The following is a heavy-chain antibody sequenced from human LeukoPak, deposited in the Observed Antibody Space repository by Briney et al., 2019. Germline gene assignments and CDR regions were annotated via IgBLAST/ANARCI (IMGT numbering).Heavy chain of an antibody. V-gene: IGHV3-30-3*01. CDR3: AKDAAGPEY. J-gene: IGHJ4*02. D-gene: IGHD6-13*01. CDR2: ISYDGGNK. Sequence: GGSLRLSCAASGFTFSSYAMHWVRQAPGKGLEWVAVISYDGGNKYYADSVKGRFTISRDNSKNTLYLQMNSLRAEDTAVYYCAKDAAGPEYWGQGTLVTVSS. CDR1: GFTFSSYA.